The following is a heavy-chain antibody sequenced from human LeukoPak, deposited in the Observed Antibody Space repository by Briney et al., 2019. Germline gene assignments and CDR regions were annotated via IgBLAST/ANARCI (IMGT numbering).Heavy chain of an antibody. CDR2: IYPGDSDT. Sequence: GESLKISCKGSGYSFTSYWIVWVRQMPGKGLEWMGIIYPGDSDTTYSPSLQGQVTTSADKSIGTAYLQWSSLRASDTATYYCARRIGPGGFGGMDVWGQGTTVIVSS. V-gene: IGHV5-51*01. CDR3: ARRIGPGGFGGMDV. D-gene: IGHD3-10*01. CDR1: GYSFTSYW. J-gene: IGHJ6*02.